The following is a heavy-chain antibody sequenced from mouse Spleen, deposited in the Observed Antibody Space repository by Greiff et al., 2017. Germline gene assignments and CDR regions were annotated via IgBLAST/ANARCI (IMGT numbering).Heavy chain of an antibody. J-gene: IGHJ4*01. Sequence: VQLQQSGPELVKPGASVKMSCKASGYTFTSYVMHWVQQKPGQGLEWIGYINPYNDGTKYNEKFKGKATLTSDKSSSTAYMELSSLASEDSAVYYCARGGWYYAMDYWGQGTSVTVSS. CDR2: INPYNDGT. CDR3: ARGGWYYAMDY. CDR1: GYTFTSYV. V-gene: IGHV1-14*01. D-gene: IGHD1-1*02.